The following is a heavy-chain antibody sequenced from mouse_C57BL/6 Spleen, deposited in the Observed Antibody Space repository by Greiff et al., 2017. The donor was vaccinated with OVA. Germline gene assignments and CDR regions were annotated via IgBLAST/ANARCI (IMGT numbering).Heavy chain of an antibody. Sequence: EVQLQQSGPELVKPGASVKISCKASGYSFTDYNMNWVKQSNGKSLEWIGVINPNYGTTSYNQKFKGKATLTVDQSSSTAYMQLNSLTSEDSAVYYCGPDYYGSSPGWFAYWGQGTLVTVSA. J-gene: IGHJ3*01. CDR3: GPDYYGSSPGWFAY. D-gene: IGHD1-1*01. CDR2: INPNYGTT. V-gene: IGHV1-39*01. CDR1: GYSFTDYN.